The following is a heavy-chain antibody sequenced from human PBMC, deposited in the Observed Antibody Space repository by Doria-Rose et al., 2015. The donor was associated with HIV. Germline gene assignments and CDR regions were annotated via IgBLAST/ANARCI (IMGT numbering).Heavy chain of an antibody. V-gene: IGHV3-23*01. CDR3: AKSLSALNSLDY. CDR2: IRGSGDT. J-gene: IGHJ4*02. D-gene: IGHD1-1*01. Sequence: QAPGEGLEWVSSIRGSGDTYYSDSVKGRFTISRDNSKNTLFLQMNSLRAEDTAVYYCAKSLSALNSLDYWGQGTLVTVSS.